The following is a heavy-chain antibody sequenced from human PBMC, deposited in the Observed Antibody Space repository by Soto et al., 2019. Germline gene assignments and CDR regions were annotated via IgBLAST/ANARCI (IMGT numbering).Heavy chain of an antibody. CDR1: GFTLTSYG. CDR3: AKDRRPHEYCSGGTCYNCLAY. J-gene: IGHJ4*02. D-gene: IGHD2-15*01. V-gene: IGHV3-30*18. Sequence: GGSLRLSCAASGFTLTSYGMHWVRQAPGKGLEWVAVISYDGNNKYYADSVKGRFTISRDKSKNRLYLQMNSLRAEDTAVYYCAKDRRPHEYCSGGTCYNCLAYWGQGTLVTVSS. CDR2: ISYDGNNK.